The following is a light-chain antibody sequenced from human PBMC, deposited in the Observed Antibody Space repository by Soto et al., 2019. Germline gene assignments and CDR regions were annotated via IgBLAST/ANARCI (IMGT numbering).Light chain of an antibody. Sequence: DIQVTQSPPTLSASVGDRVTITFRASQSISTWLAWYQQKPGKAPKLLIYDASSLESGVPSRFSGSVSGTEFTLTISSLQPDDFATYYCQQYNSYSTFGQGTKVDIK. V-gene: IGKV1-5*01. CDR3: QQYNSYST. CDR2: DAS. CDR1: QSISTW. J-gene: IGKJ1*01.